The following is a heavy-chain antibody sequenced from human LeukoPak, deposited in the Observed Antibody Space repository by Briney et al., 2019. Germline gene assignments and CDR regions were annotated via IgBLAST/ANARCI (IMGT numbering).Heavy chain of an antibody. D-gene: IGHD4-17*01. J-gene: IGHJ4*02. CDR1: GFTVSSNY. CDR2: IYSGGST. CDR3: AKDRIPYGDFDY. Sequence: GGSLRLSCAASGFTVSSNYMSWVRQAPGKGLEWVSVIYSGGSTYYADSVKGRFTISRDNSKNTLYLQMNSLRAEDTAIYYCAKDRIPYGDFDYWGQGTLVTVSS. V-gene: IGHV3-66*01.